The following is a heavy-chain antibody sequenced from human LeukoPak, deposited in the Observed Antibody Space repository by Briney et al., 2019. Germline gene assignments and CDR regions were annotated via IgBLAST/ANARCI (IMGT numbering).Heavy chain of an antibody. V-gene: IGHV1-2*06. CDR3: ASSGVVVMGFDY. CDR2: INPNSGGT. D-gene: IGHD3-22*01. CDR1: GYTFTGYY. J-gene: IGHJ4*02. Sequence: GASVKVSCNSSGYTFTGYYMHWVRQAPGQGLEWMGRINPNSGGTNYAQKFQGRVTMTRDTSISTAYMELSRLRSDDTAVYYCASSGVVVMGFDYWGQGALVTVSS.